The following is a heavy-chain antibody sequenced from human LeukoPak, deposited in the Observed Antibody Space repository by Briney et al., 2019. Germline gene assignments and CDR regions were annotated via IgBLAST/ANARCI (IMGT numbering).Heavy chain of an antibody. J-gene: IGHJ4*02. CDR3: ARVDTSGWHYFDD. V-gene: IGHV4-59*11. CDR2: IFYVGST. D-gene: IGHD6-19*01. Sequence: SETLSLTCTVSGDSIGSHYWSWIRQPPGKGLEWIGYIFYVGSTNYNPSLKSRVTISVDTSKNQFSLKLNSVTAADTAVYYCARVDTSGWHYFDDWGQGTLVTVSS. CDR1: GDSIGSHY.